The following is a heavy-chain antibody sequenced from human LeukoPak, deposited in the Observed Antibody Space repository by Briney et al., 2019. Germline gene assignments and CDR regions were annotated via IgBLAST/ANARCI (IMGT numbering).Heavy chain of an antibody. D-gene: IGHD2-2*03. CDR2: IYYSGST. CDR1: GGSISSSSYY. Sequence: SETLSLTCTVSGGSISSSSYYWGWIRQPPGKGLEWIGSIYYSGSTYYNPSLKSRVTISVDTSKNQFSLKLSSVTAADTAVYYCARDKSSAGYCSSTSCPSYMDVWGKGTTVTASS. J-gene: IGHJ6*03. CDR3: ARDKSSAGYCSSTSCPSYMDV. V-gene: IGHV4-39*07.